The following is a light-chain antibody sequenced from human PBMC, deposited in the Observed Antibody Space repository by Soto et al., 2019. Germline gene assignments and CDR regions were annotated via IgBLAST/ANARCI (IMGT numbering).Light chain of an antibody. CDR3: QQSHSIPYT. Sequence: DIQMTQSPSSLSVSVGDRVTITCRASQTISSYLNWYQQKPGKAPKLLIYAASSLQSGVTSRFSGSGSGTDFTLTISSLQPEDFATYYCQQSHSIPYTFGQGTKLEIK. J-gene: IGKJ2*01. CDR1: QTISSY. V-gene: IGKV1-39*01. CDR2: AAS.